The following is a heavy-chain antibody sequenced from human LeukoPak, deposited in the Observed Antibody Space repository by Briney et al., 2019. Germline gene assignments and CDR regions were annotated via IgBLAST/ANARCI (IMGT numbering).Heavy chain of an antibody. Sequence: GGSLRLSCAASGFTFSDYYMSWIRQAPGKGLEWVSYISSSGSTISYADSVKGRFTISRDNAKNSLYLQMNSLRAVDTAVYYCARAAGGSIMIIDYWGQGTLVTVSS. V-gene: IGHV3-11*01. CDR2: ISSSGSTI. CDR3: ARAAGGSIMIIDY. CDR1: GFTFSDYY. D-gene: IGHD3-16*01. J-gene: IGHJ4*02.